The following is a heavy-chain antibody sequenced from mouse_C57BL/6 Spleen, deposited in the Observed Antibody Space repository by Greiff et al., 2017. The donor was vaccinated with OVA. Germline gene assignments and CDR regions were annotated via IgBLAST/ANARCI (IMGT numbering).Heavy chain of an antibody. D-gene: IGHD1-1*01. CDR2: IYPGDGDT. V-gene: IGHV1-82*01. CDR3: ARDYYGSSYLDY. CDR1: GYAFSSSW. Sequence: VQLQQSGPELVKPGASVKISCKASGYAFSSSWMNWVKQRPGKGLEWIGRIYPGDGDTNYNGKFKGKATLTADKSSSTAYMQLSSLTSEDSAVYFCARDYYGSSYLDYWGQGTTLTVSS. J-gene: IGHJ2*01.